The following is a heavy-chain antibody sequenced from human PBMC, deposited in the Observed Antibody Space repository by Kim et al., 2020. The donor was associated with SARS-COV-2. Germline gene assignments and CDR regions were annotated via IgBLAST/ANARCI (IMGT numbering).Heavy chain of an antibody. Sequence: YAQKFQERVTITRDMSTSTAYMERSSLRSEDTAVYYCAAVQNGGPGRFDYWGQGTLVTVSS. V-gene: IGHV1-58*01. CDR3: AAVQNGGPGRFDY. J-gene: IGHJ4*02. D-gene: IGHD3-16*01.